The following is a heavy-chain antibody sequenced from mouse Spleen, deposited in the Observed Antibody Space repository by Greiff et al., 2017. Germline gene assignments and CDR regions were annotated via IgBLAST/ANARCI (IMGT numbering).Heavy chain of an antibody. J-gene: IGHJ2*01. D-gene: IGHD4-1*01. CDR1: GYTFTSYW. V-gene: IGHV1-69*01. CDR3: GRGTGSDY. Sequence: VQLQQPGAELVMPGASVKLSCKASGYTFTSYWMHWVKQRPGQGLEWIGEIDPSDSYTNYNQKFKGKATLTVDKSSSTAYMQLSSLTSEDSAVYYCGRGTGSDYWGQGTTLTVSS. CDR2: IDPSDSYT.